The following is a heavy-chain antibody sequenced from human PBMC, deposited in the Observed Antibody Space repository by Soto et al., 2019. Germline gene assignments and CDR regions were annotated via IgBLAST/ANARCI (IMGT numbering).Heavy chain of an antibody. CDR3: ARREAAAGLGYYYGMDV. CDR1: GYRFNSYW. J-gene: IGHJ6*02. V-gene: IGHV5-51*01. Sequence: PGXSLKISCKGFGYRFNSYWIGWVRQMPGKGLEWMGIIFPGDSDIRYSPSFQGQVTISADKSIATAYLQWSSLKASDTAMYYCARREAAAGLGYYYGMDVWGQGTTVTVSS. D-gene: IGHD6-13*01. CDR2: IFPGDSDI.